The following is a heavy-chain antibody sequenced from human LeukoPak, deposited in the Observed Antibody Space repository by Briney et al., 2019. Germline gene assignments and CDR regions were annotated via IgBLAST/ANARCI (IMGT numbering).Heavy chain of an antibody. CDR2: IWYDGSNK. Sequence: GGSLRLSCAASGFTFSSYGMHWVRQAPGKGLEWVAVIWYDGSNKYYADSVKGRFTISRDNSKNTLYLQMNSLRAEDTAVYYCAKSPPAYWYFDLWGRGTLVTVSS. J-gene: IGHJ2*01. V-gene: IGHV3-33*06. CDR3: AKSPPAYWYFDL. CDR1: GFTFSSYG.